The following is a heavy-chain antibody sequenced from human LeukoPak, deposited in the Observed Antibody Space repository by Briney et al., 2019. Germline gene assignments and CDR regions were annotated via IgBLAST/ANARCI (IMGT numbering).Heavy chain of an antibody. V-gene: IGHV3-7*01. Sequence: AGGSLRLSCAASGFTFSSYWMSWVRQAPGKGLEWVANIKQDGSEKYYVDSVKGRFTISRDNAKNSLYLQMNSLRAEDTAVYYCARVVSTNRGSGFGVLFPTAPYFDYWGQGTLVTVSA. CDR2: IKQDGSEK. CDR1: GFTFSSYW. D-gene: IGHD3-10*01. J-gene: IGHJ4*02. CDR3: ARVVSTNRGSGFGVLFPTAPYFDY.